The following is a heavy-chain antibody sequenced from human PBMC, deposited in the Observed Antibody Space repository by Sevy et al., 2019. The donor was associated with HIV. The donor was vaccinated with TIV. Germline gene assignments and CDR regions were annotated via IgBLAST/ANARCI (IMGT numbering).Heavy chain of an antibody. CDR3: ARSGGLRY. CDR1: GFTFSNYS. J-gene: IGHJ4*02. CDR2: ISSSSTTI. Sequence: GGSLRLSCAASGFTFSNYSMHWVRQAPGTGLEWVSYISSSSTTIYYADSVKGRFTISRDNAKNSLYLQMNSLSDDDTAVYYCARSGGLRYWGQRTLVTVSS. V-gene: IGHV3-48*02. D-gene: IGHD3-16*02.